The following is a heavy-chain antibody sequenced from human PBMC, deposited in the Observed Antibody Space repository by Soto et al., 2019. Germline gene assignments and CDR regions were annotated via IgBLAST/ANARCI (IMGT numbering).Heavy chain of an antibody. D-gene: IGHD1-26*01. Sequence: EVQLLESGGGRAQPGGSLRLSCVASGFIFKNFAMTWVRQAPGKGLEWVSGLSGNGGSTYYADSAKGRFTISRDNSDNTLYLDIGSLRVEDTAIYYCARVRGIVGATGYFAHWGQGTVVTVSS. J-gene: IGHJ1*01. CDR1: GFIFKNFA. CDR2: LSGNGGST. CDR3: ARVRGIVGATGYFAH. V-gene: IGHV3-23*01.